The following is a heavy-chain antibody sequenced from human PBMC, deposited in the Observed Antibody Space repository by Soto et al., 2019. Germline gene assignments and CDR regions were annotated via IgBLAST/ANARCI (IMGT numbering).Heavy chain of an antibody. D-gene: IGHD3-10*01. CDR1: GFTVSSNY. V-gene: IGHV3-66*01. Sequence: EVQLVESGGGLVQPGGSLRLSCAASGFTVSSNYMSWVRQAPGKGLEWVSVIYSGGSTYYADSVKGRFTISRDNSKNTLYLQLKSLRAEDTAVYYCARAYYYGSGSGVDYWGQGTLVTVSS. CDR2: IYSGGST. J-gene: IGHJ4*02. CDR3: ARAYYYGSGSGVDY.